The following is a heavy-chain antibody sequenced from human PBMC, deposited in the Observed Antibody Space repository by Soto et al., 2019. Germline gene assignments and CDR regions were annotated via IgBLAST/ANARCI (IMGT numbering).Heavy chain of an antibody. CDR2: ISSSSSYT. Sequence: VQLLESGGGLVQPGGSLRLSCAASGFTFSDYYMSWIRQAPGKGLEWVSYISSSSSYTNYADSVKGRFTISRDNAKNSLYLQMNSLRAEDTAVYYCARGGGDYPYYFDYWGQGTLVTVSS. J-gene: IGHJ4*02. V-gene: IGHV3-11*06. CDR3: ARGGGDYPYYFDY. CDR1: GFTFSDYY. D-gene: IGHD4-17*01.